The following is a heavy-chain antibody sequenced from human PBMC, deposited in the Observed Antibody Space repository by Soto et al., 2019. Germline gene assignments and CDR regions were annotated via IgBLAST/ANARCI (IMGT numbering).Heavy chain of an antibody. Sequence: GESLKISCKASGYSFTSYWIGWVRQMPGKGLEWMGIIYPSDSDARYSPSFQGQVTISADKSISTAYLQWSSLKASDTAMYYCARGDYDILTGYYKSYYGMEVWGQGTTVTVSS. D-gene: IGHD3-9*01. J-gene: IGHJ6*02. CDR2: IYPSDSDA. CDR3: ARGDYDILTGYYKSYYGMEV. V-gene: IGHV5-51*01. CDR1: GYSFTSYW.